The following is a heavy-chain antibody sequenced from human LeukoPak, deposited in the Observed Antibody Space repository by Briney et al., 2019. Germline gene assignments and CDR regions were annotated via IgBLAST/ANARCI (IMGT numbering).Heavy chain of an antibody. CDR1: GFTFSDYY. CDR3: ARDPSLVGATQYYFDY. V-gene: IGHV3-11*01. D-gene: IGHD1-26*01. CDR2: ISSSGSTI. Sequence: GGSLRLSCAASGFTFSDYYMSWIRQAPGKGLEWVSYISSSGSTIYYADSVKGRFTISRDNAKNSLYLQMNSLRAEDTAVYYCARDPSLVGATQYYFDYWGQGTLVTASS. J-gene: IGHJ4*02.